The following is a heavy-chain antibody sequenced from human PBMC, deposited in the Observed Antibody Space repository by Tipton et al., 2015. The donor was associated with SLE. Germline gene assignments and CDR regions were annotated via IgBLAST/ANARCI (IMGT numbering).Heavy chain of an antibody. V-gene: IGHV4-34*01. CDR3: ASPDPIRVGANRADAFDI. D-gene: IGHD1-26*01. CDR1: GGSISSSSSYY. CDR2: INHRGST. J-gene: IGHJ3*02. Sequence: TLSLTCAVYGGSISSSSSYYWAWIRQPPGKGVEWIGEINHRGSTNYNPSLKSRVTISVDTSKNQFSLKLRSVTAADTAVYYCASPDPIRVGANRADAFDIWGQGTMVTVSS.